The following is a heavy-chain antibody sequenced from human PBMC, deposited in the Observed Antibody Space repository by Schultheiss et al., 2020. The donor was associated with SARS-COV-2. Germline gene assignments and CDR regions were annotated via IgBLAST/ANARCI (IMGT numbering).Heavy chain of an antibody. D-gene: IGHD6-6*01. CDR2: INHSGST. CDR1: GGSFGGYF. J-gene: IGHJ2*01. CDR3: ARGLGSSSTDYWYFDL. Sequence: SETLSLTCAVYGGSFGGYFWTWIRQPPGKGLEWIGEINHSGSTDYNPSLKSRVTISVDTSKNQFSLKLSSVTAADTAVYYCARGLGSSSTDYWYFDLWGRGTLVTVSS. V-gene: IGHV4-34*01.